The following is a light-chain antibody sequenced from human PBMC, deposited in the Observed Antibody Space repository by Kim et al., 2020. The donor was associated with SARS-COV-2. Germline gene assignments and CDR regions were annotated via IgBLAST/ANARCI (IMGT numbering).Light chain of an antibody. J-gene: IGKJ3*01. V-gene: IGKV1-39*01. CDR2: AAS. CDR3: QQSYITPFT. CDR1: QSISSH. Sequence: DIQMTQSPSSLSASVGDRVTITCRTTQSISSHLNWYQQKPGRAPKLLISAASTLQGGVPSRFSGSGSETDFTLTISSLQPEDFAPYFCQQSYITPFTFGPGTKVDIK.